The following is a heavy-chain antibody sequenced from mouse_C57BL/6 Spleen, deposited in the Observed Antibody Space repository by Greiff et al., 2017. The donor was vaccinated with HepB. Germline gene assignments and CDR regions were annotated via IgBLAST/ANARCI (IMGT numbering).Heavy chain of an antibody. CDR3: ARGRITTGFAY. D-gene: IGHD2-4*01. CDR1: GYAFSSYW. J-gene: IGHJ3*01. Sequence: QVQLKESGAELVKPGASVKISCKASGYAFSSYWMNWVKQRPGKGLEWIGQIYPGDGDTNYNGKFKGKATLTADKSSSTAYMQLSSLTSEDSAVYFCARGRITTGFAYWGQGTLVTVSA. V-gene: IGHV1-80*01. CDR2: IYPGDGDT.